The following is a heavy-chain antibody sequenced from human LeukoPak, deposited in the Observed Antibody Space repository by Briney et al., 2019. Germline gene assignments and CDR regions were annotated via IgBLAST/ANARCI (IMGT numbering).Heavy chain of an antibody. V-gene: IGHV4-30-4*08. Sequence: SETLSLTCAVSGGSISSGNYYWSWIRQSPGRGLEWMGYIYSSGTTFYNPSLKSRVFISVDTSKNEFSLRLNSVTAADTAVFYCARVVAVGGHYSDIWGQGALITVSS. D-gene: IGHD6-19*01. CDR2: IYSSGTT. J-gene: IGHJ4*02. CDR3: ARVVAVGGHYSDI. CDR1: GGSISSGNYY.